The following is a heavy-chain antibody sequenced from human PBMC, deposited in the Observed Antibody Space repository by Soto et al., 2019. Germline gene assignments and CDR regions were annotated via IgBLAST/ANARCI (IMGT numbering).Heavy chain of an antibody. Sequence: QVQLVQSGAEVKKPGSSVKVSCKASGGTFSSYAISWMRQAPGQGLEWMGGIIPIFGTANYAQKFQGRVTITADESTSTAYMERSSLRSEDTAVYYPARREEPTNSSPNGWLDPWGQGTLVTVSS. D-gene: IGHD6-13*01. J-gene: IGHJ5*02. V-gene: IGHV1-69*12. CDR1: GGTFSSYA. CDR2: IIPIFGTA. CDR3: ARREEPTNSSPNGWLDP.